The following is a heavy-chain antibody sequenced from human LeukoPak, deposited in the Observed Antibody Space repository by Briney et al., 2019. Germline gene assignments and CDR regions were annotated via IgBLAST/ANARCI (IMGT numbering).Heavy chain of an antibody. CDR2: IKEDGSVT. J-gene: IGHJ4*02. D-gene: IGHD6-13*01. CDR1: GFTFSSFW. CDR3: ARGRPTPGTDY. V-gene: IGHV3-7*04. Sequence: PGGSLRLSCVGSGFTFSSFWMNWVRQVPGKGLEWLANIKEDGSVTTHVESVKGRSTISRDNAENVLYLQMNSLRVEDTGIYYCARGRPTPGTDYWGQGILVTVSS.